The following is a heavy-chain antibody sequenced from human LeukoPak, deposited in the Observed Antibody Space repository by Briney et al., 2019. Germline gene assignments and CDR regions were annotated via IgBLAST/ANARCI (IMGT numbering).Heavy chain of an antibody. CDR3: ARDRYSTNAFDI. CDR1: GYTFTGYY. CDR2: INPSSGGT. Sequence: ASVKVSCKASGYTFTGYYMHWVRQAPGQGLEWMGWINPSSGGTNYAQRFQGRVTMTRDTSISTAYMELSRLRSDDTAVYYCARDRYSTNAFDIWGQGTMVTVSS. D-gene: IGHD6-13*01. V-gene: IGHV1-2*02. J-gene: IGHJ3*02.